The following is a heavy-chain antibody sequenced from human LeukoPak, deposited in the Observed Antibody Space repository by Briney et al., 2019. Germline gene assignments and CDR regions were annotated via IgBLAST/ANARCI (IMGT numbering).Heavy chain of an antibody. D-gene: IGHD4-17*01. Sequence: SCTAPRLTFSRYAISCVRQAPGQGLEWIEAIIPIFGTANYAQKFQGRFTVTADESTRTAYMELSSLRSEDTAVYYCASPTLYGDYAGEYYFDSWGQGTLVTVSS. CDR1: RLTFSRYA. V-gene: IGHV1-69*01. J-gene: IGHJ4*02. CDR3: ASPTLYGDYAGEYYFDS. CDR2: IIPIFGTA.